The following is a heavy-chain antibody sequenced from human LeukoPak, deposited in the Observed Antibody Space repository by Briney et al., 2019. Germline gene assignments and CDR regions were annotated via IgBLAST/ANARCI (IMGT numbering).Heavy chain of an antibody. Sequence: GGSLRLSCAASGFTVSSNYMSWVRQAPGKGLEWVSVTYSGGSTYYADSVKGRFTISRDNFKNTLYLQMNSLRAEDTAVYYCARMFGSSGYYELYYFDYWGQGTLVTVSS. D-gene: IGHD3-22*01. V-gene: IGHV3-53*01. CDR2: TYSGGST. CDR1: GFTVSSNY. J-gene: IGHJ4*02. CDR3: ARMFGSSGYYELYYFDY.